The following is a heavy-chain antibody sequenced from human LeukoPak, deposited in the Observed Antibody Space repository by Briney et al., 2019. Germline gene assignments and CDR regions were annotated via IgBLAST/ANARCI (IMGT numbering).Heavy chain of an antibody. CDR3: ARGEPQLGAFDI. D-gene: IGHD1-14*01. CDR1: GGSISSGGYY. V-gene: IGHV4-31*03. CDR2: IYYSGST. Sequence: SETLSLTCTVSGGSISSGGYYWSWLRQHPGRGLEWIGYIYYSGSTYYNPSLKSRVTISVDTSKNQFSLKLSSVTAADTAVYYCARGEPQLGAFDIWGQGTMVTVSS. J-gene: IGHJ3*02.